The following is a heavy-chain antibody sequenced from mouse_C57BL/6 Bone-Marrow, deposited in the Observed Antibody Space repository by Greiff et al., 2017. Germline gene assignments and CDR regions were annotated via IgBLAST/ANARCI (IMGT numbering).Heavy chain of an antibody. CDR1: GYSITSGYY. J-gene: IGHJ3*01. CDR3: AREGVYYGSSYVAWFAY. CDR2: ISYDGSN. V-gene: IGHV3-6*01. Sequence: VQLKESGPGLVKPSQSLSLTCSVTGYSITSGYYWNWIRQFPGNKLEWMGYISYDGSNNSNPSLKNRISITRDTSKNQFFLKLNSVTTEDTATYDCAREGVYYGSSYVAWFAYWGQGTLVTVSA. D-gene: IGHD1-1*01.